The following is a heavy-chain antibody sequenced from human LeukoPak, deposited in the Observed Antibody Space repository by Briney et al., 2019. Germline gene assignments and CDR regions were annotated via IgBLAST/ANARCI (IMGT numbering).Heavy chain of an antibody. CDR3: ARHGSVGVHYFDY. CDR2: ISNSGST. CDR1: GSSISSYY. J-gene: IGHJ4*02. V-gene: IGHV4-59*08. D-gene: IGHD3-16*01. Sequence: SETLSLTCTVSGSSISSYYWSWIRQPPGKGLEWIGYISNSGSTNYNPSLKSRVTISVDTSKIQFSLKLSSVTAADTAVYHCARHGSVGVHYFDYWGQGTLVTVSS.